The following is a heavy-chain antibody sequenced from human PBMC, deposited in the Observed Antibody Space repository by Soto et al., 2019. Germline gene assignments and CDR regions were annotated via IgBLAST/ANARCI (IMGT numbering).Heavy chain of an antibody. Sequence: SGPTMVNPTQTLTLNCPYSALSLSTHGGAVGCISQPPGKALEWLALIYWDDDKRYSPSLKSRLTITKDTSKNQVVLTLTNKDPVDTATYYCAHRRPGSWNFDSWGQGTLVTVSS. CDR3: AHRRPGSWNFDS. CDR1: ALSLSTHGGA. V-gene: IGHV2-5*02. CDR2: IYWDDDK. J-gene: IGHJ4*02. D-gene: IGHD1-1*01.